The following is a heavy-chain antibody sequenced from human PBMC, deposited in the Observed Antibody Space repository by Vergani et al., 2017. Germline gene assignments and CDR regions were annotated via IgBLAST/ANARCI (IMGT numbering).Heavy chain of an antibody. V-gene: IGHV4-59*01. D-gene: IGHD4-23*01. CDR2: IYYSGST. J-gene: IGHJ3*02. CDR1: GGSISSYY. CDR3: ARGPRDYGGNSVAAFDI. Sequence: QVQLQESGPGLVKPSETLSLTCTVSGGSISSYYWSWIRQPPGKGLEWIGYIYYSGSTNYNPSLKSRVTISVDTSKNPFSLKLSSVTAADTAVYYCARGPRDYGGNSVAAFDIWGQGTMVTVSS.